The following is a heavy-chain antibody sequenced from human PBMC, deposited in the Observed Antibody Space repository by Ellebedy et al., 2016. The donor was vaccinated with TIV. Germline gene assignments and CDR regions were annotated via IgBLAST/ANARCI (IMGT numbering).Heavy chain of an antibody. CDR1: GGTFSNQI. V-gene: IGHV1-69*13. Sequence: AASVKVSCKASGGTFSNQIISWVRQAPGQGIEWMGGIIPMFGTPNYAQKFQGRVTITADESTSTAYMELSSLRSEDTAVYYCARGGMILLEKEAFDIWGQGTVVTVS. CDR3: ARGGMILLEKEAFDI. J-gene: IGHJ3*02. D-gene: IGHD1-1*01. CDR2: IIPMFGTP.